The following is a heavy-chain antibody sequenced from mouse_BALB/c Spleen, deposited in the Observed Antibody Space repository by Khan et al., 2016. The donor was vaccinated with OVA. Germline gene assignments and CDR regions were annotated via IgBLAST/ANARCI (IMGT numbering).Heavy chain of an antibody. V-gene: IGHV2-2*01. Sequence: QVQLKQSGPGLVLPSQSLSITCTVSGFSLTTYGIHWVRQSPGKGLAWLGVIWSDGTTDFNAAFISRMSISKDNSKSQVFFKVNSLQPDDTAMYYCARNSYMYDFTYWGQGTLVTVSA. D-gene: IGHD2-14*01. J-gene: IGHJ3*01. CDR2: IWSDGTT. CDR1: GFSLTTYG. CDR3: ARNSYMYDFTY.